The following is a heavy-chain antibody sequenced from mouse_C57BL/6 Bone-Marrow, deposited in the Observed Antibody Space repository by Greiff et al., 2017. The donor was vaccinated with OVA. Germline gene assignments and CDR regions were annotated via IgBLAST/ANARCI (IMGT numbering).Heavy chain of an antibody. D-gene: IGHD1-1*01. V-gene: IGHV1-64*01. CDR3: ARGGYYGSSLLVAY. CDR1: GYTFTSYW. J-gene: IGHJ3*01. Sequence: QVQLQQSGAELVKPGASVKLSCKASGYTFTSYWMHWVKQRPGQGLEWIGMIHPNSGSTNYNEKFKSKATLTVDKSSSTAYMQLSSLTSEDSAVYYCARGGYYGSSLLVAYWGQGTLVTVSA. CDR2: IHPNSGST.